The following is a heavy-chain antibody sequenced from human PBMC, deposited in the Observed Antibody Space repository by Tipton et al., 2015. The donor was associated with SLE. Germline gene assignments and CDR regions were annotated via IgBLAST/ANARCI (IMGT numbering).Heavy chain of an antibody. Sequence: TLSLTCIVSDYSISSCYYWGWIRQPPGKGLGGIGSIHNTGTTSYNPSIRSRVSILVDTSKNQISLKVTSVTAADTAVYYCAREGRGYSNGNYHFYYMDVWGKGTTVTVSS. V-gene: IGHV4-38-2*02. CDR1: DYSISSCYY. CDR3: AREGRGYSNGNYHFYYMDV. D-gene: IGHD5-18*01. J-gene: IGHJ6*03. CDR2: IHNTGTT.